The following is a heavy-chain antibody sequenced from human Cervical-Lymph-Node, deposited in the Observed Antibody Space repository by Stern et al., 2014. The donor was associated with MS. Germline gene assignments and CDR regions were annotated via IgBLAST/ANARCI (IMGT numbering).Heavy chain of an antibody. CDR3: VRSNYDGGNGFYHYAMDV. CDR1: GGTFSSYA. CDR2: IIPMFGTA. Sequence: QVQLVQSGAEVKKPGSSVKVSCKASGGTFSSYAISWVRQAPGQGLEWMGGIIPMFGTANYAQKLQGRVTITADGSKSTAYMELSNLRSEDTAVYFCVRSNYDGGNGFYHYAMDVWGQGTTVIVSS. J-gene: IGHJ6*02. V-gene: IGHV1-69*01. D-gene: IGHD3-10*01.